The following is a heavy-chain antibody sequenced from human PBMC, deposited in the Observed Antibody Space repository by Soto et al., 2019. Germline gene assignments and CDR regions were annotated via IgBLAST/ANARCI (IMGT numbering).Heavy chain of an antibody. V-gene: IGHV4-31*03. CDR2: IYYSGST. CDR3: ARDRIAEAARPFESRGWFDP. J-gene: IGHJ5*02. D-gene: IGHD6-6*01. Sequence: QVQLQESGPGLVKPSQTLSLTCTVSGGSISSGGYYWSWIRQHPGKGLEWIGYIYYSGSTYYNPSPKRRVTIAVDTSKNQFSLKLSSVTAADTAVYYCARDRIAEAARPFESRGWFDPWGQGTLVTVSS. CDR1: GGSISSGGYY.